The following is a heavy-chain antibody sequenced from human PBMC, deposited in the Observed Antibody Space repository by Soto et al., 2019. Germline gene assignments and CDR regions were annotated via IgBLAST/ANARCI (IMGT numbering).Heavy chain of an antibody. CDR2: IIPILGVA. V-gene: IGHV1-69*02. Sequence: QVQLVQSGAEVKKPGSSVKVSCKASGGTFSSYTFSSFTISWVRQAPGQGLEWMGRIIPILGVAEYAQKFQGRVTITADKSTSTAHMDLSSLTSEDTAVYYCAKLWGSGYEDNFDYWGQGTLVTVSS. D-gene: IGHD5-12*01. J-gene: IGHJ4*02. CDR3: AKLWGSGYEDNFDY. CDR1: GGTFSSYTFSSFT.